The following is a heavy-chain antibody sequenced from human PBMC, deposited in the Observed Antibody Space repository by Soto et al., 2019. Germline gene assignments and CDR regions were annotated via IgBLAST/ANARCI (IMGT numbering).Heavy chain of an antibody. J-gene: IGHJ4*02. V-gene: IGHV4-39*01. Sequence: PSETLSLTCDVSGVSMSSSTYYWGWIRQPPGKGLEWIGSIYYSGNTYNNPSLKSRITISIATSKKQFSLKLRSVTAADTAVYYCATQNILTGYYRVGSSGEGYFDYWGQGTLVTVSS. D-gene: IGHD3-9*01. CDR2: IYYSGNT. CDR1: GVSMSSSTYY. CDR3: ATQNILTGYYRVGSSGEGYFDY.